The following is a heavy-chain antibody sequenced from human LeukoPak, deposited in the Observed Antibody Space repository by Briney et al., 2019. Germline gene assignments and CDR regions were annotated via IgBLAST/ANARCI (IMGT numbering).Heavy chain of an antibody. CDR2: IKQDGSEK. CDR1: GFTFSTYW. D-gene: IGHD3-22*01. Sequence: GGSLRLSCAASGFTFSTYWMSWVRQAPGKGLEWVANIKQDGSEKYYVDSVKGRFTISRDNAKNSLYLQMTSLRAEDTAVYYCARAPLYDKYAFDIWGQGTMVTVSS. V-gene: IGHV3-7*04. J-gene: IGHJ3*02. CDR3: ARAPLYDKYAFDI.